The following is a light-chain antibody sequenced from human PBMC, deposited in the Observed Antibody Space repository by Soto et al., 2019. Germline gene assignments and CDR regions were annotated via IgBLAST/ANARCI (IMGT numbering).Light chain of an antibody. CDR3: QQPSNWHSLT. CDR2: DAS. V-gene: IGKV3-11*01. Sequence: EIVLTQSPATLSLSPGERATLSCRASQSISSTYLAWYQQRPGQAPRLLIYDASKRATGIPARFSGSGSGTDFTLTISSLEPEDFGVYYCQQPSNWHSLTFGGGTKVEIK. CDR1: QSISSTY. J-gene: IGKJ4*01.